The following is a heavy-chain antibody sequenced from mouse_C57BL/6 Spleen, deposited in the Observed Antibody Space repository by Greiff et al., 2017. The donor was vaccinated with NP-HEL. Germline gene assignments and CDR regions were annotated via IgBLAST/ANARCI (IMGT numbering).Heavy chain of an antibody. V-gene: IGHV5-17*01. CDR3: ARDENLVRKFYYAMDY. CDR2: ISSGSSTI. CDR1: GFTFSDYG. J-gene: IGHJ4*01. Sequence: DVQLVESGGGLVKPGGSLKLSCAASGFTFSDYGMHWVRQAPEKGLEWVAYISSGSSTIYYADTVKGRFTISRDNAKNTLFLQMTSLRSEDTAMYYCARDENLVRKFYYAMDYWGQGTSVTVSS. D-gene: IGHD1-1*02.